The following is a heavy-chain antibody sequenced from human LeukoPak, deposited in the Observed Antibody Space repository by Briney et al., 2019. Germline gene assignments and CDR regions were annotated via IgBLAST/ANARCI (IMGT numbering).Heavy chain of an antibody. V-gene: IGHV1-2*02. D-gene: IGHD1-26*01. J-gene: IGHJ6*02. CDR2: INPNSGGT. CDR3: ARAVGAGYYYYGMDV. Sequence: ASVKVSCKASGYTFTGYYMHWVRQAPGQGLEWMGWINPNSGGTNYAQKFQGRVTMTRDTSISTAYMELSRLRSDDTAVYYCARAVGAGYYYYGMDVWGQGTTVTVSS. CDR1: GYTFTGYY.